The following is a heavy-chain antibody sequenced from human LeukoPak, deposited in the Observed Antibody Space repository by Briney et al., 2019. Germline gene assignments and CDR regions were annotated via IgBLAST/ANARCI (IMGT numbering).Heavy chain of an antibody. J-gene: IGHJ4*02. CDR3: TTEGSSAWYDY. CDR1: GFTFSNAW. Sequence: GGSLRLSCAASGFTFSNAWMSWVRQAPGKGLEGVGRIKSKTDGGTTEYGAPVKGRFTISRDDSKNTLYVQMNSLKTEDTAVYYCTTEGSSAWYDYWGQGTLVTVSS. V-gene: IGHV3-15*01. D-gene: IGHD6-19*01. CDR2: IKSKTDGGTT.